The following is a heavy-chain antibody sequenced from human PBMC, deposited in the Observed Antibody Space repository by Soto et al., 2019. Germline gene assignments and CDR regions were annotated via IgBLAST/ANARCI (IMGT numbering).Heavy chain of an antibody. CDR2: FDPEDGET. CDR1: GYTPTELS. Sequence: ASVKVSCKVSGYTPTELSMHWVRQAPGKGLEWMGTFDPEDGETIYAQKFQGRVTMTEDTSTDTAYMELSSLRSEDTALYYCATNYYDNSGYLDSFDFWGQGTPVTVSS. J-gene: IGHJ4*02. CDR3: ATNYYDNSGYLDSFDF. D-gene: IGHD3-22*01. V-gene: IGHV1-24*01.